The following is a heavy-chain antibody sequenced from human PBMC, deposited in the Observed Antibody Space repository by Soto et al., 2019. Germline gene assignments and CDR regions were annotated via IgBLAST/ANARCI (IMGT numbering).Heavy chain of an antibody. CDR3: AIERGHIDY. CDR1: GFTFSSYG. Sequence: QVQLVESGGGVVQPGRSLRLSCAASGFTFSSYGMQWVRQAPGKGLEWVAVIWHDGSNQYYADSVKGRFTVSRDNSQNTLYLQLNSLSVEDTAVYYCAIERGHIDYWGQGTLVTVSS. CDR2: IWHDGSNQ. V-gene: IGHV3-33*01. J-gene: IGHJ4*02.